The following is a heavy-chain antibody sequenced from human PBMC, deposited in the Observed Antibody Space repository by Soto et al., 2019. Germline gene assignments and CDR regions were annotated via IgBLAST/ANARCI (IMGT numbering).Heavy chain of an antibody. CDR1: GGSINSYY. V-gene: IGHV4-59*08. D-gene: IGHD4-17*01. J-gene: IGHJ4*02. CDR3: ARQSSGDFDF. Sequence: PSETLSLTCTVSGGSINSYYWSWIRQSPGKGLEWIGNVYYSGTTYNPSLRRRVTISVDTSKSQFSLNLTSLTAADTAVYYCARQSSGDFDFWGQGVLVTVSS. CDR2: VYYSGT.